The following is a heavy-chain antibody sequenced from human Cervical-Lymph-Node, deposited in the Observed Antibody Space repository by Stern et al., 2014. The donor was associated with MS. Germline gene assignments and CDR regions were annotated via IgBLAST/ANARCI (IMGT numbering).Heavy chain of an antibody. CDR1: GFNFNDYG. CDR3: ARDAKVTTMEYYFDF. V-gene: IGHV3-33*01. CDR2: FWLDDNSR. D-gene: IGHD4-17*01. J-gene: IGHJ4*02. Sequence: VQLVESGGGVVQPGRSLRLSCATSGFNFNDYGLNWVRQSPGNGLEWGAGFWLDDNSRYYSDSVKGRFAISRDNSKKIVHLQMNSLRPEDTAVYYCARDAKVTTMEYYFDFWGQGTLVTVSS.